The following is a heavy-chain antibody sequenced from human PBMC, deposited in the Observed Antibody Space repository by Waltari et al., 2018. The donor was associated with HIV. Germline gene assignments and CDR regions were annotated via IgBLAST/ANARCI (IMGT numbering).Heavy chain of an antibody. V-gene: IGHV3-30*18. CDR1: GFTFSSYG. CDR2: ISYDGSNK. CDR3: AKDRNYYDSSGLRYFDY. Sequence: QVQLVESGGGVVQPGRSLRLSCAASGFTFSSYGMHWVRQAPGKGLEWVAVISYDGSNKYYADSGKGRFTISRENSKNTLYLQMNILRAEDTAVYYCAKDRNYYDSSGLRYFDYWGQGTLVTVSS. J-gene: IGHJ4*02. D-gene: IGHD3-22*01.